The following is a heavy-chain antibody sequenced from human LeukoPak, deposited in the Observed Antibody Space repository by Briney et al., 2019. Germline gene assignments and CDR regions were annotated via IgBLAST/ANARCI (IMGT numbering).Heavy chain of an antibody. J-gene: IGHJ4*02. Sequence: SETLSLTCTVSGGSISSYYWSWIRQPPGKGLEWIGYIYYSGSTNYNPSLKSRVTISVDTSKNQFSLKLSSVAAADTAVYYCARENTSPESLDYWGQGTLVTVSS. V-gene: IGHV4-59*01. D-gene: IGHD1-14*01. CDR3: ARENTSPESLDY. CDR1: GGSISSYY. CDR2: IYYSGST.